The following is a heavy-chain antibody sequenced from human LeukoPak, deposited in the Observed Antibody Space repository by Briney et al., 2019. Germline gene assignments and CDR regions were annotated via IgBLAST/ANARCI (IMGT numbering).Heavy chain of an antibody. V-gene: IGHV1-18*01. J-gene: IGHJ5*02. D-gene: IGHD3-10*01. CDR2: ISAYNGNT. CDR3: ARELEDYYGSGMGPNLFDP. Sequence: ASVKVSCKASGYTFTSYGISWVRQAPGQGLEWMGWISAYNGNTNYAQKLQGRVTMTTDTSTSTAYMGLRSLRSDDTAVYYCARELEDYYGSGMGPNLFDPWGQGTLVTVSS. CDR1: GYTFTSYG.